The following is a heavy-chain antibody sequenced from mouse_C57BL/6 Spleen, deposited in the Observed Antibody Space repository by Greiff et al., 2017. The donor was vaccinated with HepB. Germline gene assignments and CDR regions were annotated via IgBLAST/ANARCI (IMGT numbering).Heavy chain of an antibody. J-gene: IGHJ2*01. CDR2: IHPNSGST. V-gene: IGHV1-64*01. Sequence: QVQLQQPGAELVKPGASVKLSCKASGYTFTSYSMHWVKQRPGQGLEWIGMIHPNSGSTNYNEKFKSKATLTVDKSSSTAYMQLSSLTSEDSAVYYCARLEWDGNYFDYWGQGTTLTVSS. CDR3: ARLEWDGNYFDY. CDR1: GYTFTSYS. D-gene: IGHD4-1*01.